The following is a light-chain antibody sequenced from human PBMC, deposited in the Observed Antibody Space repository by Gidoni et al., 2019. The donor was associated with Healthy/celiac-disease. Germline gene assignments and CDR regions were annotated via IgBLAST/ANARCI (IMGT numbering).Light chain of an antibody. CDR2: YAS. Sequence: AIRMTQSPFSLSASVGDRVTITCWASQGISSYLAWYQQKPAKAPKLFISYASSLQSGVPSRFSGSGSGTDYTLTISSLQPEDFATYYCQQYPPFGPGTKVDIK. CDR3: QQYPP. J-gene: IGKJ3*01. V-gene: IGKV1D-43*01. CDR1: QGISSY.